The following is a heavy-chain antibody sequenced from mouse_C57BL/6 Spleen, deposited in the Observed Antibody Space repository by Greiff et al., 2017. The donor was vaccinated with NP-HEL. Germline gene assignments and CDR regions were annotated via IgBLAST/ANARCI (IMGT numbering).Heavy chain of an antibody. D-gene: IGHD2-4*01. V-gene: IGHV14-4*01. CDR1: GFNIKDDY. J-gene: IGHJ1*03. Sequence: VQLQQSGAELVRPGASVKLSCTASGFNIKDDYMHWVKQRPEQGLEWIGWIDPENGDTEYASKFQGKATITADTSSNTAYLQLSSLTSEDTAVYYCTTDDYDGGYWYFDVWGTGTTVTVSS. CDR2: IDPENGDT. CDR3: TTDDYDGGYWYFDV.